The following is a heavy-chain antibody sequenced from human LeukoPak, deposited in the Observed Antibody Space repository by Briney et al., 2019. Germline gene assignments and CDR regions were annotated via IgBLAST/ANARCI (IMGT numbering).Heavy chain of an antibody. CDR2: INHSGST. V-gene: IGHV4-34*01. Sequence: PSETLSLTCAVYGGSFSGYYWSWIRQPPGKGLEWIGEINHSGSTNYNPSLKSRVTISVDTSKDQFSLKLSSVTAADTAVYYCARGGYQWFGELSRLANWFDPWGQGTLVTVSS. J-gene: IGHJ5*02. CDR1: GGSFSGYY. CDR3: ARGGYQWFGELSRLANWFDP. D-gene: IGHD3-10*01.